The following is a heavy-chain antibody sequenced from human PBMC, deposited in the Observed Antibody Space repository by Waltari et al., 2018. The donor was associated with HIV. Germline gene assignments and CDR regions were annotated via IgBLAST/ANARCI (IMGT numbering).Heavy chain of an antibody. CDR1: GFTFSYHA. CDR3: VRVGTSFDF. J-gene: IGHJ4*02. D-gene: IGHD2-8*01. Sequence: EVRLVESGGGLVQPGGSLGLSCVASGFTFSYHAMNWFRQAPGKGLEWISYISSNSSTIYHAESVKGRFTISRDNAKNSLYLQMNSLRDEDTAVYYCVRVGTSFDFWGQGTLVTVSS. CDR2: ISSNSSTI. V-gene: IGHV3-48*02.